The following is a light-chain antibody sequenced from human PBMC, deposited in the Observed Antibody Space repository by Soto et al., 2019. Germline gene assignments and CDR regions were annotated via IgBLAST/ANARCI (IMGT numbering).Light chain of an antibody. CDR1: SSDVGDYDY. CDR3: CSYAGGYYV. CDR2: DVS. J-gene: IGLJ1*01. Sequence: QSALTQPASVSGSPGQSITISCTGTSSDVGDYDYVSWYQHHPGKAPKLMIYDVSKRPSGVPDRFSGSKSGNTASLTISGLQAEDEADYYCCSYAGGYYVFGTGTKLTVL. V-gene: IGLV2-11*01.